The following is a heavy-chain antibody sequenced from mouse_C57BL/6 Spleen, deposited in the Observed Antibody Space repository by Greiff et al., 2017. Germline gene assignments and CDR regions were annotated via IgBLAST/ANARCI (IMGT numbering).Heavy chain of an antibody. CDR1: GFTFSDFY. CDR3: ARDGELGQDYAMDD. J-gene: IGHJ4*01. CDR2: SRNKANDYTT. Sequence: EVKVVESGGGLVQSGRSLRLSCATSGFTFSDFYMEWVHQAPGKGLEWIAASRNKANDYTTEYSASVKGRFIVSRDTSQSILYLQMNALRAEDTAIYYCARDGELGQDYAMDDWGQGTSVTVSS. D-gene: IGHD4-1*01. V-gene: IGHV7-1*01.